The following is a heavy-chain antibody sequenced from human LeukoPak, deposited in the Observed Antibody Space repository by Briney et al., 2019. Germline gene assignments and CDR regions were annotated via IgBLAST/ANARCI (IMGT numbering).Heavy chain of an antibody. V-gene: IGHV5-51*01. CDR3: ARQGDSSGYYPPGYFDY. Sequence: ESLTISCQGSGYSFTSYWIGWVRQMPGQGLEWMGFIYPGDSDTRYSPSFQGQVTISADKSISTAYLQWSSLKASDTAMYYCARQGDSSGYYPPGYFDYWGQGTLVTVSS. CDR2: IYPGDSDT. J-gene: IGHJ4*02. D-gene: IGHD3-22*01. CDR1: GYSFTSYW.